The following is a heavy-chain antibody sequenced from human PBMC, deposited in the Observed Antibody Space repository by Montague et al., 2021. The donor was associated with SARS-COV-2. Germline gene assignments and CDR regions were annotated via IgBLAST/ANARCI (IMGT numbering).Heavy chain of an antibody. CDR1: GFTFRGYS. CDR2: ISASGGAT. Sequence: SLSLSWSASGFTFRGYSMTWVRQAPGKGLEWVSSISASGGATYYADSVKGWFTISRDNSNNLLYLHMNSLRAEDTAGYFCAKCSSTDCYWGWFDPWGQGTLVTVSS. CDR3: AKCSSTDCYWGWFDP. V-gene: IGHV3-23*01. D-gene: IGHD2-21*02. J-gene: IGHJ5*02.